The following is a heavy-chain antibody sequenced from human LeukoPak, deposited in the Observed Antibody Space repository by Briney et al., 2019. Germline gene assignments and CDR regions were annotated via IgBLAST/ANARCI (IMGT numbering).Heavy chain of an antibody. CDR2: INPSGGGT. V-gene: IGHV1-46*01. D-gene: IGHD3-22*01. Sequence: GASVKVSCKASGYTFTSYHIHWVRQAPGQGLEWMGIINPSGGGTSYEQRFQGRVTMTRDTSTRPLFIALSSLRSEDTAVYYCARGPDYYDSSGYLYYFDYWGQGTLVTVCS. CDR3: ARGPDYYDSSGYLYYFDY. CDR1: GYTFTSYH. J-gene: IGHJ4*02.